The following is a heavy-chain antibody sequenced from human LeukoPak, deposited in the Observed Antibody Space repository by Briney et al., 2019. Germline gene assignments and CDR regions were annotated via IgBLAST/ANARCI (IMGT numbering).Heavy chain of an antibody. CDR1: GFSFSNYW. CDR3: ARDDAVGKGWDAFDI. D-gene: IGHD4-23*01. Sequence: GGSLRLSCAASGFSFSNYWINWVRQAPGKGLEWVANIKQDGSEKQYVDSVKGRFTISRDNAKNSLCLQMNSLRAEDTAVYYCARDDAVGKGWDAFDIWGQGTTVTVSS. V-gene: IGHV3-7*01. J-gene: IGHJ3*02. CDR2: IKQDGSEK.